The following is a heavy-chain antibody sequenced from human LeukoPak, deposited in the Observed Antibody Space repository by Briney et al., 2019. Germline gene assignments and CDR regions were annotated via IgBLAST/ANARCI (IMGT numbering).Heavy chain of an antibody. D-gene: IGHD3-10*01. J-gene: IGHJ5*02. V-gene: IGHV1-2*02. Sequence: ASVKVSCEASGYTFTGYYMHWVRQAPGQGLEWMGWINPNSGGTNYAQKFQGRVTMTRDTSISTAYMELSRLRSDDTAVYYCARDVWFGEPRFDPWGQGTLVTVSS. CDR2: INPNSGGT. CDR1: GYTFTGYY. CDR3: ARDVWFGEPRFDP.